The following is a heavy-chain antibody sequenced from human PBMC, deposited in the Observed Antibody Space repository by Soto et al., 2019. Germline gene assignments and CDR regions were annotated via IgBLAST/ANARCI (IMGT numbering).Heavy chain of an antibody. J-gene: IGHJ5*02. CDR3: ARGVSGSPNWFDP. V-gene: IGHV4-59*01. D-gene: IGHD1-26*01. Sequence: SETLSLTCTVSGGSISSYCWSWIRQPPGKGLEWIGYIYYSGSTNYNPSLKSRVTISVDTSKNQFSLKLSSVTAADTAVYYCARGVSGSPNWFDPWGQGTLVTVSS. CDR2: IYYSGST. CDR1: GGSISSYC.